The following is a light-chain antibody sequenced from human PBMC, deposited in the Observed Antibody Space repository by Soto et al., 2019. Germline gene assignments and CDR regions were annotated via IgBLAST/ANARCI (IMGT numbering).Light chain of an antibody. CDR2: AAS. Sequence: DIQMTQSPSSLSASVGDGVTIACLASQSISTYLNWYQQKAGLAPKLLIYAASSLQSGVPSRFSGSGSGTDFTLTISSLQPEDFATYYCQQTYSTPPTFGQGTKVDIK. V-gene: IGKV1-39*01. J-gene: IGKJ1*01. CDR1: QSISTY. CDR3: QQTYSTPPT.